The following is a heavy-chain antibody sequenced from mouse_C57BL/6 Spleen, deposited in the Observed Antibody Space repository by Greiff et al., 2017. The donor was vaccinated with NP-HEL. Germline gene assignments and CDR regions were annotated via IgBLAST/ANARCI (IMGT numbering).Heavy chain of an antibody. V-gene: IGHV5-4*03. CDR3: ARGGYDYDVGYFDY. CDR1: GFTFSSYA. D-gene: IGHD2-4*01. CDR2: ISDGGSYT. Sequence: EVKVVESGGGLVKPGGSLKLSCAASGFTFSSYAMSWVRQTPEKRLEWVATISDGGSYTYYPDNVKGRFTISRDNAKNNLYLQMSHLKSEDTAMYYCARGGYDYDVGYFDYWGQGTTLTVSS. J-gene: IGHJ2*01.